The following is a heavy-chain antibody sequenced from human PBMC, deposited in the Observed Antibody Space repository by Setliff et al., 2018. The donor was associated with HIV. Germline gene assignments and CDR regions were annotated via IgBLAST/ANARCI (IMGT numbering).Heavy chain of an antibody. D-gene: IGHD3-3*01. CDR3: ARLYDRYDDSGYYHPVQALSY. CDR1: GFRFSDAW. CDR2: VGGGRFET. V-gene: IGHV3-11*06. Sequence: GGSLRLSCAASGFRFSDAWMTWVRQAPGKGLEWVSHVGGGRFETYYADSVQGRFTVSRDNARNSLYLQMNSLTVEDTGVYYCARLYDRYDDSGYYHPVQALSYWGQGAQVTV. J-gene: IGHJ4*02.